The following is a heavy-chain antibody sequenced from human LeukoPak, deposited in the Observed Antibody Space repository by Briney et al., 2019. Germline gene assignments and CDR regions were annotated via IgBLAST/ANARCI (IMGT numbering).Heavy chain of an antibody. D-gene: IGHD3-22*01. V-gene: IGHV4-59*01. CDR3: ARSSGGYYVDYYYYMDV. Sequence: SETLSLTCTVSGGSISSYYWSWIRQPPGKGLEWIGYISYSGSTNYNPSLKSRVTISVDTSKNQFSLKLSSVTAADTAVYYCARSSGGYYVDYYYYMDVWGKGTTVTVSS. J-gene: IGHJ6*03. CDR1: GGSISSYY. CDR2: ISYSGST.